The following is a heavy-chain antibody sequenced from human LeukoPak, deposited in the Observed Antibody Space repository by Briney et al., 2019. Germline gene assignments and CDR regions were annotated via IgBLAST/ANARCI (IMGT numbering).Heavy chain of an antibody. CDR3: ARCRYYYYFMHV. J-gene: IGHJ6*03. D-gene: IGHD2-15*01. V-gene: IGHV4-34*01. Sequence: SETLSLTCAVYGGSFSGYYWSWIRQPPGKGLEWIGEINHSGSTNYNPSLKSRVTISVDTSKNQFSLKLSSVTAADTAVYYCARCRYYYYFMHVWGKGTTVTVSS. CDR2: INHSGST. CDR1: GGSFSGYY.